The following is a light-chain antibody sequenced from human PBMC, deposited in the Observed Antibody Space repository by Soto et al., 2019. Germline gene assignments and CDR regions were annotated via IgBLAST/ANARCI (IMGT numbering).Light chain of an antibody. V-gene: IGLV4-69*01. CDR2: LNSDGSH. CDR3: QTWGNGIVV. CDR1: SGHSNDA. J-gene: IGLJ2*01. Sequence: QSVLTQSPSASASLGASVKVTCTLSSGHSNDAIAWHQQQPEKGPRYLMRLNSDGSHTKGDGIPDRFSGSSSGAERYLTISSLQSDDEADYYCQTWGNGIVVFGGGTKLTVL.